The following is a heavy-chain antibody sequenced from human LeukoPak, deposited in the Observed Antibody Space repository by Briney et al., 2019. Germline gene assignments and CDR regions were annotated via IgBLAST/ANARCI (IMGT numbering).Heavy chain of an antibody. V-gene: IGHV1-2*02. CDR1: GYTFTGYY. Sequence: ASVKVSCKASGYTFTGYYMHWVRQAPGQGLEWMGWINPNSGGTNYAQKFQGRVTMTRDTSISTAYMELSRLRSDDTAVYYCARDGGYCSSTSCWGDFDYWGQGTLVTVSS. D-gene: IGHD2-2*03. CDR3: ARDGGYCSSTSCWGDFDY. J-gene: IGHJ4*02. CDR2: INPNSGGT.